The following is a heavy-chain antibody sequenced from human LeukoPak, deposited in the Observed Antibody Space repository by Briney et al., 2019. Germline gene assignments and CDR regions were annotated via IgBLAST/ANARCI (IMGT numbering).Heavy chain of an antibody. CDR3: ATGGHLIQLNY. Sequence: ASVKVSCKASGYTFTSYYMHWVRQAPGQGVEWMGGFDPEDGETIYAQKFQGRVTMTEDTSTDTAYMELSSLRSEDTAVYYCATGGHLIQLNYWGQGTLVTVSS. V-gene: IGHV1-24*01. J-gene: IGHJ4*02. CDR1: GYTFTSYY. CDR2: FDPEDGET. D-gene: IGHD5-18*01.